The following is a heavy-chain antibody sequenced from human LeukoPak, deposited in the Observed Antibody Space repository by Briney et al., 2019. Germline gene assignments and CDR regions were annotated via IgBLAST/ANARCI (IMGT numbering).Heavy chain of an antibody. CDR3: AKGSSGYFADL. CDR1: GFTFNNYG. V-gene: IGHV3-23*01. CDR2: ISNDGGGT. D-gene: IGHD3-22*01. Sequence: EPGGSLRLSCAASGFTFNNYGLIWVRQAPGKGLEWVAAISNDGGGTMYAAFVEGRITISRDNSKNTLFLQMNSLRAEDTALYYCAKGSSGYFADLWGQGTLVTVSS. J-gene: IGHJ5*02.